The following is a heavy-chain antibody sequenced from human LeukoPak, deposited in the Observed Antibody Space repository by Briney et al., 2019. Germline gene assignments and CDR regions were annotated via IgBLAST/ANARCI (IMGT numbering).Heavy chain of an antibody. CDR2: IYTGDSDT. J-gene: IGHJ4*02. CDR3: ARHEKEVRGVIPRAIDY. CDR1: GYSFTSYW. Sequence: GESLKISCKGSGYSFTSYWIGWVRQMPGTGLEWMGIIYTGDSDTRYSPSFQGQVTISADKSISTAYLQWSSLKASDTAMYYCARHEKEVRGVIPRAIDYWGQGTLVTVSS. D-gene: IGHD3-10*01. V-gene: IGHV5-51*01.